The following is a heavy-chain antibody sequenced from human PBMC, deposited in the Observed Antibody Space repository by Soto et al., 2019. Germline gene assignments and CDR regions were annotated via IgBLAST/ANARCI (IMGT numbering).Heavy chain of an antibody. CDR1: GNSIRPYY. CDR2: ISYLGRT. CDR3: ARDLVGLTHFDY. J-gene: IGHJ4*02. V-gene: IGHV4-59*01. D-gene: IGHD2-8*02. Sequence: QVQLQESGPGLVKPSETLSLPCTDSGNSIRPYYWNWVRQPLGQGLQWIGYISYLGRTNYNPSLRSRVTMSIDTSKNPISLTLNATTAADTAVYYCARDLVGLTHFDYWGQGILVTVSS.